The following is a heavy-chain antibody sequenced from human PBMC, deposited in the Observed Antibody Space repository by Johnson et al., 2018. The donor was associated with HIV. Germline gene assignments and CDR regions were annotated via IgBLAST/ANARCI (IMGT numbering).Heavy chain of an antibody. J-gene: IGHJ3*02. V-gene: IGHV3-30*04. CDR2: ISSDGSNK. Sequence: VQLVESGGGVVQPGRSLRLSCAASKFTFNNYAIHWVRQAPGKGLEWVAVISSDGSNKYYRDSVKGRFTISRDNSKNTLYLQMNSLRAEDTAVYYCAKVPSSSWTSRPIWGQGTMVTVSS. CDR3: AKVPSSSWTSRPI. CDR1: KFTFNNYA. D-gene: IGHD6-13*01.